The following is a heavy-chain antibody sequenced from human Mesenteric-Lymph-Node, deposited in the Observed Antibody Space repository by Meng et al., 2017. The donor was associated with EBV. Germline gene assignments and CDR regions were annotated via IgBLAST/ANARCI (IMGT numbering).Heavy chain of an antibody. D-gene: IGHD4-11*01. J-gene: IGHJ5*02. Sequence: GHQHEPGTGPVKPFDTQSPTFAVSGGPISSINGWTWVRQPPGKGLEWIGEIYHSGSTTYNPSLKSRVTISVDKSKNQFSLKLSSVTAADTAVYYCARGKTVGRSPWFDPWGQGTLVTVSS. CDR2: IYHSGST. V-gene: IGHV4-4*02. CDR1: GGPISSING. CDR3: ARGKTVGRSPWFDP.